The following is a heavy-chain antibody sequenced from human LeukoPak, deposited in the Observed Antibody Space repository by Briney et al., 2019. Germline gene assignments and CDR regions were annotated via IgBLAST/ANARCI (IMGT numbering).Heavy chain of an antibody. J-gene: IGHJ1*01. D-gene: IGHD3-22*01. CDR1: GYTFTGYY. Sequence: ASVKVSCKASGYTFTGYYMYWVRQAPGQGLEWMGWINPNSGGTNYAQKFQGRVTMTRDTSISTAYMELSRLRSDDTAVYYCAREAEYYYDSSGYYYPLGYFQHWGQGTLVTVSS. CDR3: AREAEYYYDSSGYYYPLGYFQH. V-gene: IGHV1-2*02. CDR2: INPNSGGT.